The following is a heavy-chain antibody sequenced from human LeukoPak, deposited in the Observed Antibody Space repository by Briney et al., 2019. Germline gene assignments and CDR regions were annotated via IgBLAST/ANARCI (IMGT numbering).Heavy chain of an antibody. V-gene: IGHV3-48*04. CDR3: ARTEMGATLYYFDY. Sequence: PGGSLRLSCAASGFTFSSYSMNWVRQAPGKGLEWVSYISSSSSTIYYADSVKGRFTISRDNAKNSLYLQMNSLRAEDTAVYYCARTEMGATLYYFDYWGQGTLVTVSS. CDR2: ISSSSSTI. CDR1: GFTFSSYS. J-gene: IGHJ4*02. D-gene: IGHD1-26*01.